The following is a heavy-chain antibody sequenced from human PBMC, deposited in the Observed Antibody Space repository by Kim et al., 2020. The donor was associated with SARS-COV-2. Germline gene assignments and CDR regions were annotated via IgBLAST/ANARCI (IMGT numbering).Heavy chain of an antibody. CDR3: ARGKVPYYYYYMDV. Sequence: NPSLKSRVIITADTSQNQFSPKLNAVTAADTSVYYCARGKVPYYYYYMDVWGKGTTVTVSS. D-gene: IGHD1-1*01. J-gene: IGHJ6*03. V-gene: IGHV4-34*01.